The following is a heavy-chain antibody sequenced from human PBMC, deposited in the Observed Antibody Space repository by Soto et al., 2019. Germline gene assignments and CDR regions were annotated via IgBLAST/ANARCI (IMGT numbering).Heavy chain of an antibody. V-gene: IGHV1-69*01. CDR2: IIHIFGTA. Sequence: QVQLVQSGAEVKKPGSSVKVSCKASGGTFSSYAITWVRQAPGQGLEWMGGIIHIFGTANYAQKFQGRVTITADESLTTAYMELSSLRSEDTAVYYCARDFPSSSSDPWGQGTLVTVSS. J-gene: IGHJ5*02. CDR1: GGTFSSYA. CDR3: ARDFPSSSSDP.